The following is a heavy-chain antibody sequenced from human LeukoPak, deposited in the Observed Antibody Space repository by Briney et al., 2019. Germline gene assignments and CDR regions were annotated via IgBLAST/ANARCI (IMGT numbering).Heavy chain of an antibody. D-gene: IGHD6-13*01. CDR2: ISSSSSYT. J-gene: IGHJ4*02. Sequence: GGSLRLSCAASGFTFSSYSMNWVRQAPGKGLEWVSSISSSSSYTYYADSVKGRFTISRDNAENSLYLQMNSLRAEDTAVYYCARLYSSSWFCDYWGQGTLVTVSS. CDR1: GFTFSSYS. CDR3: ARLYSSSWFCDY. V-gene: IGHV3-21*01.